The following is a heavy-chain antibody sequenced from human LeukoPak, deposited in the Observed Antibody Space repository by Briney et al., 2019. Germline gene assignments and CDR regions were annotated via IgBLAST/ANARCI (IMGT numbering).Heavy chain of an antibody. D-gene: IGHD5-12*01. CDR3: ASTSIIRGYDHDQYY. J-gene: IGHJ4*02. V-gene: IGHV3-53*01. Sequence: GGSLRLSCAASGFTVSSNYMSWVRQAPGNGLEWVSVIHSDGITYYADSVKGRFTISRDNSINTLYLQMSNLRAEDTALYYCASTSIIRGYDHDQYYWGQGTLVTVSS. CDR2: IHSDGIT. CDR1: GFTVSSNY.